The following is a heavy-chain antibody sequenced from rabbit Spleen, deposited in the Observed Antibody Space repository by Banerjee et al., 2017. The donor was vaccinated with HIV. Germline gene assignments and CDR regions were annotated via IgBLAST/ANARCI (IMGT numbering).Heavy chain of an antibody. D-gene: IGHD8-1*01. Sequence: QEQLVESGGGLVQPGGSLKLSCKASAFDFSSGGVSWVRQAPGKGLDWIACINAITGKGVYANWAKGRFTISRTSSTTVTLQMTSLTAADTATYFCARAGSNYLYYFALWGPGTLVTVS. CDR1: AFDFSSGG. V-gene: IGHV1S45*01. J-gene: IGHJ4*01. CDR3: ARAGSNYLYYFAL. CDR2: INAITGKG.